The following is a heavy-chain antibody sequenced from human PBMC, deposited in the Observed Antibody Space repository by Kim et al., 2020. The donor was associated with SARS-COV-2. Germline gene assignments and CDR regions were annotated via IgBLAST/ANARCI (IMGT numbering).Heavy chain of an antibody. Sequence: ETLSLTCTVSGGSISSSNYYWGWLRQPPGEGLEWIGYIYYSGSTYYNPSLKSRVTISVDTSKNQFSLKVSSVSAADTPVYYCARHSGYYYGDFDYWGQGTLFTVSS. J-gene: IGHJ4*02. CDR3: ARHSGYYYGDFDY. CDR1: GGSISSSNYY. V-gene: IGHV4-39*01. D-gene: IGHD3-22*01. CDR2: IYYSGST.